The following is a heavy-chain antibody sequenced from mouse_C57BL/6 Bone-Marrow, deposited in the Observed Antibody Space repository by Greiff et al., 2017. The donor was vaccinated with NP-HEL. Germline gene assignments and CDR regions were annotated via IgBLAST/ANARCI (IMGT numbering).Heavy chain of an antibody. CDR2: ISSGGSYT. J-gene: IGHJ4*01. V-gene: IGHV5-6*01. CDR1: GFTFSSYG. D-gene: IGHD1-1*01. Sequence: EVKLVESGGDLVKPGGSLKLSCAASGFTFSSYGMSWVRQTPDKRLEWVATISSGGSYTYYPDSVKGRFTISRDNAKNTLYLQMSSLKSEDTAMYYCARIYYYGSSPYAMDYWGQGTSVTVSS. CDR3: ARIYYYGSSPYAMDY.